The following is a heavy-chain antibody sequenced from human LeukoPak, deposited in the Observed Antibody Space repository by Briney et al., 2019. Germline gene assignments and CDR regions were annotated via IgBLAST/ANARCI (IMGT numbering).Heavy chain of an antibody. CDR1: GYTFTSYY. D-gene: IGHD3-10*01. V-gene: IGHV1-46*01. CDR2: INPSGGST. Sequence: ASVKVSCKASGYTFTSYYMHWVRQAPGQGLEWMGIINPSGGSTSYAQKFQGRVTMTRDMSTSTAYMELSSLRSEDTAVYYCTYYYGSGSYYNRYYFDYWGQGTLVTVSS. CDR3: TYYYGSGSYYNRYYFDY. J-gene: IGHJ4*02.